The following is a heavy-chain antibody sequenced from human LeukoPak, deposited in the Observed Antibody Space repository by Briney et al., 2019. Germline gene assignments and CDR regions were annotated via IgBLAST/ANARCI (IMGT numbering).Heavy chain of an antibody. CDR1: GFTFSGAW. CDR2: IKSKIDGGAA. D-gene: IGHD3-10*01. Sequence: PGGSLRLSCAASGFTFSGAWMSWVRRAPGKGLEWVGRIKSKIDGGAAEYAAPVQGRFIISRDVSSDMLHLQMNTLKTEDTAVYYCTREWYGELPYWGQGTLVTVSS. CDR3: TREWYGELPY. V-gene: IGHV3-15*01. J-gene: IGHJ4*02.